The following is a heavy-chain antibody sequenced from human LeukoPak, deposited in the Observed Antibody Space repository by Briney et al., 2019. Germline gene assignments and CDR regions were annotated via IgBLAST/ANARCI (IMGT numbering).Heavy chain of an antibody. CDR2: ISGSGGST. Sequence: PGGSLRLSCAASGFTFSSYAMSWVRQAPGKGLEWVSAISGSGGSTYYADSVKGRFTISRDNSKNTLYLQMNSLRAEDTAVYYCAKGDYDFWSGYLVYWGQGTLATVSS. V-gene: IGHV3-23*01. CDR1: GFTFSSYA. D-gene: IGHD3-3*01. CDR3: AKGDYDFWSGYLVY. J-gene: IGHJ4*02.